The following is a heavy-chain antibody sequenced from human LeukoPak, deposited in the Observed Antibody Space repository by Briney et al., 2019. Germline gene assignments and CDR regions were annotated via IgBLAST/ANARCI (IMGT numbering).Heavy chain of an antibody. CDR3: AREDSSSASAFDI. CDR1: GGSISSYY. CDR2: IYYSGST. J-gene: IGHJ3*02. V-gene: IGHV4-59*01. D-gene: IGHD6-6*01. Sequence: SETLSLTWTVSGGSISSYYWSWIRQPPGKGLEWIGYIYYSGSTNYNPSLKSRVTISVDTSKNQFSLKLSSVTAADTAVYYCAREDSSSASAFDIWGQGTMVTVSS.